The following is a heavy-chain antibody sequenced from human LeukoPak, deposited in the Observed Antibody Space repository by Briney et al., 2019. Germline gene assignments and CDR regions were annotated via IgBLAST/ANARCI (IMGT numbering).Heavy chain of an antibody. CDR3: ARHDDYPSNCQPDGFDV. J-gene: IGHJ3*01. D-gene: IGHD4-23*01. Sequence: SGTLSLTCTVSGGSISSSSKFWGWIRQPPGKGLEWIGSLRPRTTTYYSPSLRSRVAISVDTSKNQFSLTLSSVTAADSAVYFCARHDDYPSNCQPDGFDVWGQGTMVTVSS. CDR1: GGSISSSSKF. V-gene: IGHV4-39*01. CDR2: LRPRTTT.